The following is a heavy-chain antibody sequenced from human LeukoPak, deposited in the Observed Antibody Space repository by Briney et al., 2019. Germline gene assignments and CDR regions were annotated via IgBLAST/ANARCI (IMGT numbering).Heavy chain of an antibody. CDR2: IYSGGST. Sequence: GGSLRLSCAASGFTVSSNYMSWVRQAPGKGLEWVSVIYSGGSTYYADSVTGRFTISRDNSKNTLYLQMNSLRAEDTAVYYCGRGFELYYYYMDVWGKGTTVTISS. J-gene: IGHJ6*03. CDR3: GRGFELYYYYMDV. V-gene: IGHV3-53*01. D-gene: IGHD1-7*01. CDR1: GFTVSSNY.